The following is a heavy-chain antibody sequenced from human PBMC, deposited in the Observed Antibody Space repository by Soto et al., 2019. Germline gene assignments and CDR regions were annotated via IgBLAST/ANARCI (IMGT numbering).Heavy chain of an antibody. V-gene: IGHV1-3*01. CDR2: INAGNGNT. CDR1: GYTFTSYA. J-gene: IGHJ6*02. D-gene: IGHD2-8*01. CDR3: ARDPFHVLMMNAPNLYGMDV. Sequence: ASVKVSCKASGYTFTSYAMHWVRQAPGQRLEWMGWINAGNGNTKYSQKFQGRVTITRDTSASTAYMELSSLRSDDTAVYYCARDPFHVLMMNAPNLYGMDVWGQGTTVTVSS.